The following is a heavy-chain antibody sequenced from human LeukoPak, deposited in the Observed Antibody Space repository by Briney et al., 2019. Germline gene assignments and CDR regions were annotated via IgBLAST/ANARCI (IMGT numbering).Heavy chain of an antibody. CDR1: GGSISSYY. CDR2: IYYSGST. Sequence: PSETLSLTCTVSGGSISSYYWSWIRQPPGKGLEWIGYIYYSGSTNYNPSLKSRVTISVDTSKTQFSLKLSSVTAADTAVYYCARQYYYDSSGFDYWGQGTLVTVSS. V-gene: IGHV4-59*08. D-gene: IGHD3-22*01. J-gene: IGHJ4*02. CDR3: ARQYYYDSSGFDY.